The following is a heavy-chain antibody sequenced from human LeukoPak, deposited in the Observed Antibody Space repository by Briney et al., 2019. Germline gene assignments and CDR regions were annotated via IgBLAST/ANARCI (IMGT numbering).Heavy chain of an antibody. CDR3: AKEMIGYSFDY. CDR1: GFTFSSYG. J-gene: IGHJ4*02. D-gene: IGHD5-18*01. V-gene: IGHV3-30*18. CDR2: TSCDGSNK. Sequence: GGSLRLSCAASGFTFSSYGVHWVRQAPGKGLEWVAVTSCDGSNKYYADSVKGRFTISRDNSKNTLYLQMNSLRAEDTAVYYCAKEMIGYSFDYWGQGTLVTVSS.